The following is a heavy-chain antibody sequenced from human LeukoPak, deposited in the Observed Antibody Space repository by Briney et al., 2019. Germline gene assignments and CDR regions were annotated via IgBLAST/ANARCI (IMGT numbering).Heavy chain of an antibody. CDR3: ARDHTHRITMIPD. CDR1: GFTFSSYG. J-gene: IGHJ4*02. D-gene: IGHD3-22*01. Sequence: GGSLRLSCAASGFTFSSYGMHWVRQAPGKGLEWVAVISYDGSNKYYADSVKGRFTISRDNSKNTLYLQMNSLRAEDTAVYYCARDHTHRITMIPDWGQGTLVTVSS. CDR2: ISYDGSNK. V-gene: IGHV3-30*03.